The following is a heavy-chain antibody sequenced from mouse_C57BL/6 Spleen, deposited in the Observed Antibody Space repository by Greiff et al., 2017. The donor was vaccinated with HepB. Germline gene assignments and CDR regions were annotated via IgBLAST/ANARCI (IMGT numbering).Heavy chain of an antibody. CDR2: IGPGSGST. CDR3: ASPPYYYGSSSWFAY. J-gene: IGHJ3*01. CDR1: GYTFTDYY. Sequence: VQLQQSGAELVKPGASVKISCKASGYTFTDYYINWVKQRPGQGLEWIGKIGPGSGSTYYNEKFKGKATLTADKSSSTAYMQLSSLTSEDSAVYFCASPPYYYGSSSWFAYWGQGTLVTVSA. D-gene: IGHD1-1*01. V-gene: IGHV1-77*01.